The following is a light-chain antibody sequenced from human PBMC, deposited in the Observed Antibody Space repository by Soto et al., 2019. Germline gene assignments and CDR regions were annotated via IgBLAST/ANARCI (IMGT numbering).Light chain of an antibody. CDR1: QSINTY. Sequence: EDVLKQSPATLSLSTGEGATLSCRASQSINTYLAWYQQKPGQAPRLLIYATSNRATGIPARFSGSGSGTDFTLTISSLEPEDFAVYYCQQRSSWPFTFGPGTKVDVK. J-gene: IGKJ3*01. V-gene: IGKV3-11*01. CDR3: QQRSSWPFT. CDR2: ATS.